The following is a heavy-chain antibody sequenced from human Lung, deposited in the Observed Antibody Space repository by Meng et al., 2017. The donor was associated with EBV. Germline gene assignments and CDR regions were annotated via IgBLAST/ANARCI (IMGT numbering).Heavy chain of an antibody. J-gene: IGHJ2*01. Sequence: QVQLQQAGPGMVKPSQTLSLSCVISGDSVSSSSAAWTWIRQYPSGGLEWLGRTYYRSKWYNDYAVFVKSRITINPDTSKNQFSLQLNSVTPEDTAVYYCARGATSVFDLWGRGTLVTVSS. CDR1: GDSVSSSSAA. CDR3: ARGATSVFDL. V-gene: IGHV6-1*01. CDR2: TYYRSKWYN.